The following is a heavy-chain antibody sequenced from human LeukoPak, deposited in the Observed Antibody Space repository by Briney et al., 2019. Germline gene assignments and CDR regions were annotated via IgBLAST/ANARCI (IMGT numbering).Heavy chain of an antibody. CDR3: ARHSGDLDAFDI. D-gene: IGHD4-17*01. CDR1: GYSFTSYW. CDR2: IYPGDSDT. Sequence: NHGESLKFSCKGCGYSFTSYWLGWVRQMHGKGLEWMGIIYPGDSDTRYSPSFQGQVTISADKSISTAYLQWSSLKASDTAMYYCARHSGDLDAFDIWGQGTMVTVSS. V-gene: IGHV5-51*01. J-gene: IGHJ3*02.